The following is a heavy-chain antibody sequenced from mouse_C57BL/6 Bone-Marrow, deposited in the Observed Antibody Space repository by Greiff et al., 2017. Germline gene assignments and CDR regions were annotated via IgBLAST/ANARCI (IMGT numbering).Heavy chain of an antibody. CDR1: GYTFTSYG. CDR2: IYPRSGNT. CDR3: ASRVVYYYGRSLYAMDY. Sequence: VQLQQSGAELARPGASVKLSCKASGYTFTSYGISWVKQRTGQGLEWIGEIYPRSGNTYYNEKFKGKATLTADKSSSTAYMELRSLTSEDSAVYFCASRVVYYYGRSLYAMDYWGQGTSVTVSS. V-gene: IGHV1-81*01. J-gene: IGHJ4*01. D-gene: IGHD1-1*01.